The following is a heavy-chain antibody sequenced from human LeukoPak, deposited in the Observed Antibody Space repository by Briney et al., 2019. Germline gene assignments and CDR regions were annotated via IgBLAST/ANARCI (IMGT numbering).Heavy chain of an antibody. J-gene: IGHJ4*02. CDR3: ARDNLPTTVTNVYDFCIDY. Sequence: PSETLSLTCTVSGGSISSYYWSWIRQPPGKGLEWIGSIYHSGSTYYNPSLKSRVTVSVDTSKNQFSLKLSSVTAADTAVYYCARDNLPTTVTNVYDFCIDYWGQGTLVTVSS. CDR2: IYHSGST. CDR1: GGSISSYY. D-gene: IGHD4-17*01. V-gene: IGHV4-38-2*02.